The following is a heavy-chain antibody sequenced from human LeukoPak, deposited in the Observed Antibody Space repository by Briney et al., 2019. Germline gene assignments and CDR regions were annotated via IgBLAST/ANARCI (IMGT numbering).Heavy chain of an antibody. CDR3: ARQRPSGWHKSGYYFDY. D-gene: IGHD6-19*01. J-gene: IGHJ4*02. CDR2: IYPGDSDT. V-gene: IGHV5-51*01. CDR1: GYSLTSYW. Sequence: PGESLKISCKGSGYSLTSYWIGWVRQMPGKGLEWMGLIYPGDSDTRYSPSFQGQVTISADKSISTAYLQWSSLKASDTAMYYCARQRPSGWHKSGYYFDYWGQGTLVTVSS.